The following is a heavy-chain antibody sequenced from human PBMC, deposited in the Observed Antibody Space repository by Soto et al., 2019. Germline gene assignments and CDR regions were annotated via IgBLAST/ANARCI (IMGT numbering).Heavy chain of an antibody. CDR3: ARDPDYGSGSYAFDY. J-gene: IGHJ4*02. CDR2: IWYDGSNK. Sequence: QVQLVESGGGVVQPGRSLRLSCAASGFTFSSYGMHWVRQAPGKGLEWVAVIWYDGSNKYYADSVKGRFTISRDNSKNTLYLQMNSLRAEDTAVYYCARDPDYGSGSYAFDYWGQGTLVTVSS. V-gene: IGHV3-33*01. CDR1: GFTFSSYG. D-gene: IGHD3-10*01.